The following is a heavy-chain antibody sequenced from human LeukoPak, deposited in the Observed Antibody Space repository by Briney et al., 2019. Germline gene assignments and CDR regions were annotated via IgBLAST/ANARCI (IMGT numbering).Heavy chain of an antibody. V-gene: IGHV3-30-3*01. CDR2: ISYDGSNK. D-gene: IGHD2-21*02. CDR1: EFTFSSYA. J-gene: IGHJ5*02. CDR3: ARDRVVVTTRGEFDP. Sequence: PGGFLRLSCAASEFTFSSYAMHWVRQAPGKGLEWVAVISYDGSNKYYADSVKGRFTISRDNSKNTLYLQMNSLRAEDTAVYYCARDRVVVTTRGEFDPWGQGTLVTVSS.